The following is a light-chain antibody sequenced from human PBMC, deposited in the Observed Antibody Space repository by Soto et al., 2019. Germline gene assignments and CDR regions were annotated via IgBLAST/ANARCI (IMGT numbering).Light chain of an antibody. CDR3: QQYDSWPLT. J-gene: IGKJ4*01. CDR1: HSVSTS. V-gene: IGKV3-15*01. Sequence: PGERATLSCKTSHSVSTSLAWYQQKPGQAPRLLVHGASTRATGIPDTFSGSGSGTDFTLTISSLQSEDFAIYYCQQYDSWPLTFGGGTKVEMK. CDR2: GAS.